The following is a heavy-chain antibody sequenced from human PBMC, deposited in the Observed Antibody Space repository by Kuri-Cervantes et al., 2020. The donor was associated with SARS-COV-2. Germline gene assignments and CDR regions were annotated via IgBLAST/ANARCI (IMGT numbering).Heavy chain of an antibody. CDR3: ARDSITMVQGVTSDAFDI. CDR1: GFTFSDYY. CDR2: ISSSGGTI. D-gene: IGHD3-10*01. V-gene: IGHV3-11*01. Sequence: LSLTCAASGFTFSDYYMSWIRQAPGKGLEWVSYISSSGGTIYYADSVKGRFTISRDNAKNSLYLQMNSLRAEDTAVYYCARDSITMVQGVTSDAFDIWGQGTMVTVSS. J-gene: IGHJ3*02.